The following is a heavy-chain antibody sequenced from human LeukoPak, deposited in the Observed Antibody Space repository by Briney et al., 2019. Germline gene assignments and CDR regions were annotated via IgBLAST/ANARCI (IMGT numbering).Heavy chain of an antibody. V-gene: IGHV4-61*08. CDR1: GGSVSSSGSY. J-gene: IGHJ4*02. Sequence: SETLSLTCTVSGGSVSSSGSYWSWIRQPPGKGLEWFAYIYYSGSTTYNPSLKSRVIISVDTSKNQFSLKLSSVTAADTAVYYCARSNSFYYDSWGQGTLVTVSS. CDR2: IYYSGST. CDR3: ARSNSFYYDS. D-gene: IGHD3-10*01.